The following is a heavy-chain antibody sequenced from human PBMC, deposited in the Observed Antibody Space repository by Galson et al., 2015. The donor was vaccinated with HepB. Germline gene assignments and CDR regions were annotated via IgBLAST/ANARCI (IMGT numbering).Heavy chain of an antibody. CDR3: ARGWYNWFDP. D-gene: IGHD6-19*01. CDR2: ISHDGSNK. Sequence: SLRLSCAASGFTFSIYHMHWVRQAPGRGLEWVAVISHDGSNKHYADSVKGRFTISRDNSKGTLYLQMNSLRAEDTAVYYRARGWYNWFDPWGQGTLVTVSS. CDR1: GFTFSIYH. V-gene: IGHV3-30*03. J-gene: IGHJ5*02.